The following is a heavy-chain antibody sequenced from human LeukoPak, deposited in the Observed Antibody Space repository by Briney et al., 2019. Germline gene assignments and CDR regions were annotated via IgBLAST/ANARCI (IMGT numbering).Heavy chain of an antibody. CDR1: AFTFSSYG. Sequence: PGGSLRLSCVASAFTFSSYGINWVRQAPGKGLEWVAVIWHDGNSKYYADSVKGRLTISRDNSKNTLYLQMNSLRVEDTAVYYCARDRSSSWSHFDYWGQGTLVTVSS. D-gene: IGHD6-13*01. CDR2: IWHDGNSK. J-gene: IGHJ4*02. V-gene: IGHV3-33*01. CDR3: ARDRSSSWSHFDY.